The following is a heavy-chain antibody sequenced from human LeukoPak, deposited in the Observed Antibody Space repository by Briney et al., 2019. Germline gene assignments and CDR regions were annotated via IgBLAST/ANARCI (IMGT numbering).Heavy chain of an antibody. D-gene: IGHD3-22*01. V-gene: IGHV4-38-2*01. CDR2: VYHTGST. J-gene: IGHJ4*02. CDR1: GYSISSGYY. Sequence: PSETLSLTCAVSGYSISSGYYWVWIRQPPGKGLEWIGSVYHTGSTYYHPSLKSRVTIPLDTSKNQFSLRLTSVTAADTALYYCASHYYASSGSLFDSWGRGSLVTVSS. CDR3: ASHYYASSGSLFDS.